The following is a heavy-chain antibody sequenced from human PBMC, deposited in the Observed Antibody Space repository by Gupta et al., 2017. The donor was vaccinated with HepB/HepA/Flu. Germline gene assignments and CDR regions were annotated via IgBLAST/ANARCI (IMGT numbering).Heavy chain of an antibody. V-gene: IGHV3-30*18. Sequence: GGGVVQPGRSLRLSCAASGFTFSSYGMHWVRQAPGKGLEWVAVISYDGSNKYYADSVKGRFTISRDNSKNTLYLQMNSLRAEDTAVYYCAKDLNPIIPYSYGVSIYSGHYYYYGMDVWGQGTTVTVSS. D-gene: IGHD5-18*01. CDR3: AKDLNPIIPYSYGVSIYSGHYYYYGMDV. CDR2: ISYDGSNK. J-gene: IGHJ6*02. CDR1: GFTFSSYG.